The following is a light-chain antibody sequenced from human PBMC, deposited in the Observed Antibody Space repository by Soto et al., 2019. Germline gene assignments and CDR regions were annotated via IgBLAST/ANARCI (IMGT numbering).Light chain of an antibody. CDR1: QGISNY. Sequence: DIQMTQSPSSLSASVGDRVTITCRASQGISNYLAWYQQKPGKVPKLLIYAASTLQSGVPSRFSCSGSGTDFTLTISSLQHEDVATYYCQKYNSAPQTFGQGTKVEIK. V-gene: IGKV1-27*01. CDR3: QKYNSAPQT. J-gene: IGKJ1*01. CDR2: AAS.